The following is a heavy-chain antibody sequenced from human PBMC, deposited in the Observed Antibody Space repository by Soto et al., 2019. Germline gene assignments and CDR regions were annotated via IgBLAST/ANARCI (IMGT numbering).Heavy chain of an antibody. D-gene: IGHD1-1*01. CDR3: AKFEGNTLEYWYLVF. V-gene: IGHV3-23*01. J-gene: IGHJ2*01. CDR1: GFTFSAYA. CDR2: IHGGGGAT. Sequence: EVQLLESGGGLVQPGGSLRLSCAASGFTFSAYAMGWVRKAPGKGLEWVSTIHGGGGATHYADSVKGRFTISRDDSQNTLYAQMNSLRAEDTAVYYCAKFEGNTLEYWYLVFWGRGTLVTVSS.